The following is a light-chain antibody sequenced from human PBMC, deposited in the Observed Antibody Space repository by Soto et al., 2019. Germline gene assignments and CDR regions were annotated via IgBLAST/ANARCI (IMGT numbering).Light chain of an antibody. CDR1: QTIRSL. Sequence: DFQMPQSPSTRPASVGDSVSITCLASQTIRSLLAWYQQKPGKAPKALIYDASSLGSGVPSRFSGSGSGTEFTLTISSLQPDDFATYYCQHYNSYSEAFGQGTKVDIK. CDR2: DAS. V-gene: IGKV1-5*01. J-gene: IGKJ1*01. CDR3: QHYNSYSEA.